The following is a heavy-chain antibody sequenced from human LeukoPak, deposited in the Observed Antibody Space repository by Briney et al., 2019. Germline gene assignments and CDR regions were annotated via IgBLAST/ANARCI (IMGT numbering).Heavy chain of an antibody. CDR2: ISYDGSNK. D-gene: IGHD2-2*01. Sequence: GRSLRLSCAASGFTFSSYAMHWVRQAPGKGLEWVAVISYDGSNKYYADSVKGRFTISRDNSKNTLYLQMNSLRAEDTAVYYCSAPGYCSSTSCSHYYDSSGYIPPTDYWGQGTLVTVSS. J-gene: IGHJ4*02. CDR1: GFTFSSYA. CDR3: SAPGYCSSTSCSHYYDSSGYIPPTDY. V-gene: IGHV3-30-3*01.